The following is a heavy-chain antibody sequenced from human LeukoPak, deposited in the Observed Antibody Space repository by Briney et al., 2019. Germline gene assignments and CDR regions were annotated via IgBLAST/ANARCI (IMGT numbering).Heavy chain of an antibody. J-gene: IGHJ5*02. CDR2: ISGSGGST. Sequence: GGSLRLSCAASGFTFSSYAMSWVRQAPGKGLEWVSAISGSGGSTYYADSVKGRFTISRDNSKNTLYLQMNSLRAEDTAVYYCAKDPRSGYDRENWSDPWGQGTLVTVSS. D-gene: IGHD5-12*01. CDR3: AKDPRSGYDRENWSDP. V-gene: IGHV3-23*01. CDR1: GFTFSSYA.